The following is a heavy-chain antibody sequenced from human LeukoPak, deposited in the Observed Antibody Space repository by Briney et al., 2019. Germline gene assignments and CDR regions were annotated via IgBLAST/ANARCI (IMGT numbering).Heavy chain of an antibody. Sequence: TSESLSLTCTVSGGSIGTYSWNWIRQPPGKGLEWIGYIYYIGTTNYHPSLKSRFTISVDTSNNQFSLKLSSVTAADTAVYYCARANYDFWSPLGWHYYYYYGMDVWGQGTTVTVSS. CDR2: IYYIGTT. D-gene: IGHD3-3*01. CDR1: GGSIGTYS. CDR3: ARANYDFWSPLGWHYYYYYGMDV. J-gene: IGHJ6*02. V-gene: IGHV4-59*01.